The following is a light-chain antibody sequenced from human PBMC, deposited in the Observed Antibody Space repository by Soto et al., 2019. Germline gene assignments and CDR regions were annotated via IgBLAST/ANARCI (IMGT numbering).Light chain of an antibody. CDR2: AAS. V-gene: IGKV1-8*01. Sequence: AIRMTQSPSSFSASTGDRVTINCRASQGISSYLAWYQQKPGEAPKLLIYAASTLQSGVPSRFSGSGSGTDFTLTISCRQSEDFSTYYSQQYYSYPRTFCQGTKVEIK. CDR1: QGISSY. CDR3: QQYYSYPRT. J-gene: IGKJ1*01.